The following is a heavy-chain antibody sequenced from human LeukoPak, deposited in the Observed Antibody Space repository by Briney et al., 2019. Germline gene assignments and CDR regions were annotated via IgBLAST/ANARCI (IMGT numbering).Heavy chain of an antibody. CDR3: ARGRGNSGYDWPYFDF. J-gene: IGHJ4*02. CDR2: INAGNGNT. V-gene: IGHV1-3*01. CDR1: GYDCTNYA. D-gene: IGHD5-12*01. Sequence: ASVKVSCKASGYDCTNYAIHWVRQAPGQRLEWMGWINAGNGNTKYSQKFQGRVTLTRDTSANTAYMELSSLRSEDTAVYYCARGRGNSGYDWPYFDFWGQGTLVTVSS.